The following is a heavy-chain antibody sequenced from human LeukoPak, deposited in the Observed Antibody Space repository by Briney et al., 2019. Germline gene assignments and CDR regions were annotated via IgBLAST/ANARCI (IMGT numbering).Heavy chain of an antibody. Sequence: GGSLRLSCAAPGFSVSSTYMSWVRQAPGKGLEWVSLIYTSGSTFYADSVMGRFTISRDNSKNTLFLQMNSLRAEDSAVYYCTRDRAGTQSWVEFDLWGQGTLVTVSS. CDR2: IYTSGST. J-gene: IGHJ5*02. CDR3: TRDRAGTQSWVEFDL. V-gene: IGHV3-66*03. CDR1: GFSVSSTY. D-gene: IGHD3-10*01.